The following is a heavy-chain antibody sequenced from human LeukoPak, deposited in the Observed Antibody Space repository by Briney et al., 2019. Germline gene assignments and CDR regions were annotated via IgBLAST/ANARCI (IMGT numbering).Heavy chain of an antibody. J-gene: IGHJ3*02. V-gene: IGHV1-2*04. Sequence: ASVKVSCKASGYTFTGYYMHWVRQAPGQGLEWMGWINPNSGGTNYAQKFQGWVTMTRDTSISTAYMELSRPRSDDTAVYYCATGYYSGRKPNAFDIWGQGTMVTVSS. D-gene: IGHD2-15*01. CDR2: INPNSGGT. CDR3: ATGYYSGRKPNAFDI. CDR1: GYTFTGYY.